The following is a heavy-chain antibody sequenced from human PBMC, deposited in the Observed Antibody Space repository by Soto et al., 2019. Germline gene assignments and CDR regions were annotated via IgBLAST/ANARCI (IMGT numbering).Heavy chain of an antibody. D-gene: IGHD1-26*01. CDR1: GGSISSSSYY. J-gene: IGHJ4*02. CDR3: ARVPAIVGATTRFDY. CDR2: IYYSGST. Sequence: TSETLSVTCTVAGGSISSSSYYWGWIRQPPGKGLEWIGSIYYSGSTYYNPSLKSRVTISVDTSKNQFSLKLSSVTAADTAVYYCARVPAIVGATTRFDYWGQGTLVTVSS. V-gene: IGHV4-39*01.